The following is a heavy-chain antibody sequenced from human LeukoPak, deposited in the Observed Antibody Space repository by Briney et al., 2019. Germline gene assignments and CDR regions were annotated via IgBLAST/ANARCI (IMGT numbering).Heavy chain of an antibody. Sequence: PSETLSLTCTVSGGSISSYYWSWIRQPPGRGLEWIGYIYYSGSTNYNPSLKSRVTISVDTSKNQFSLKLSSVTAADTAVYYCAKGKAYNNLDWFDPWGQGTLVTVSS. V-gene: IGHV4-59*01. J-gene: IGHJ5*02. CDR2: IYYSGST. D-gene: IGHD4-11*01. CDR3: AKGKAYNNLDWFDP. CDR1: GGSISSYY.